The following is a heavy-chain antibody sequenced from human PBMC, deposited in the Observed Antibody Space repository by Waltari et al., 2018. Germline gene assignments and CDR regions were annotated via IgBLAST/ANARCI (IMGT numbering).Heavy chain of an antibody. CDR2: ISADSSYR. D-gene: IGHD3-16*01. CDR3: ASGGWGFYLGY. J-gene: IGHJ4*02. V-gene: IGHV3-21*01. Sequence: EVQLVESGGGLVTPGGSLSLSCAASGFSFRPYSMNWVRQAPGKGLEWISSISADSSYRHYAESVKGRFTVSRDNAKNSLSLQINSLRAEDTAVYYCASGGWGFYLGYWGQGALVTVSS. CDR1: GFSFRPYS.